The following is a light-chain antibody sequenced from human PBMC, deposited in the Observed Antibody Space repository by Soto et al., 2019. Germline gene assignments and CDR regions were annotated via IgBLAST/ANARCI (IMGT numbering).Light chain of an antibody. CDR1: QTINNT. J-gene: IGKJ4*01. CDR3: QYYNNWLAT. V-gene: IGKV3-15*01. CDR2: AAS. Sequence: EVVMTQSPATLSVSPGDKVSLSCRANQTINNTLAWYQQKPGQAPRLLIYAASTRATGVSARFSGSGSGTEFTLTISSLQSEDFTIYYCQYYNNWLATFGGGTKVDIK.